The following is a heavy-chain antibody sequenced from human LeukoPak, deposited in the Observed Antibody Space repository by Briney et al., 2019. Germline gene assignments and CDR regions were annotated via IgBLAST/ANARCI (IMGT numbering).Heavy chain of an antibody. J-gene: IGHJ4*02. CDR1: GFTFSSYS. D-gene: IGHD3-10*01. CDR2: LKEDVSAR. CDR3: ARGPPYGSRSDFLDY. Sequence: PGGSLRLSCAASGFTFSSYSMNWVRQAPGKGLEWVASLKEDVSARNLVDSVKGRFTISTDNAKNSLNLQMNSLRVEDTAVYYCARGPPYGSRSDFLDYWGLGTLVTVSS. V-gene: IGHV3-7*01.